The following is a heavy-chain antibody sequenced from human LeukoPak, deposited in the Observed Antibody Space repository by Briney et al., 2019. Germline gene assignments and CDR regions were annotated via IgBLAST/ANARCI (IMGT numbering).Heavy chain of an antibody. V-gene: IGHV3-7*03. J-gene: IGHJ4*02. CDR1: GFTFSAYW. D-gene: IGHD4-23*01. CDR3: ARKTVVGSYFDY. Sequence: GGSLGLSCAASGFTFSAYWMSWARQAPGKGLEWVANIKQDGSDKYYVDSVKGRFTISRDNAKNSLYLQMNSLRAEDTAVYYCARKTVVGSYFDYWGQGTPVTVSS. CDR2: IKQDGSDK.